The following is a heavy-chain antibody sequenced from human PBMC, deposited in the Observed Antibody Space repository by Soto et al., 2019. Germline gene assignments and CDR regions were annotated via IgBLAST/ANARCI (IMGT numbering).Heavy chain of an antibody. CDR2: ISGSDDDI. CDR1: GFTFSDYY. V-gene: IGHV3-11*01. D-gene: IGHD6-13*01. CDR3: ARRSAGTVSDY. J-gene: IGHJ4*02. Sequence: QVQLVESGGDLVKPGGSLRLSCAASGFTFSDYYMTWIRQAPGKGLEWISYISGSDDDIEFADSVKGRFTISRDNAKNSLYLQMNSLRAEDTAVYYCARRSAGTVSDYWGQGTLVTVSS.